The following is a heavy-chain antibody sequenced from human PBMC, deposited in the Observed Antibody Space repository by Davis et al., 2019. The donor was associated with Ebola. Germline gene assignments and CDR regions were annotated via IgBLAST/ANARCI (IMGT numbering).Heavy chain of an antibody. CDR3: AREIVVVVAATGYYYYGMDV. V-gene: IGHV1-18*04. D-gene: IGHD2-15*01. CDR2: INPHNGNT. Sequence: AASVKVSCKASGYTFTSYGITWVRQAPGQGLEWMGWINPHNGNTNYAQNVQGRVTMTTDTSTSTAYMEVGILRSEDTAVYYCAREIVVVVAATGYYYYGMDVWGKGTTVTVSS. J-gene: IGHJ6*04. CDR1: GYTFTSYG.